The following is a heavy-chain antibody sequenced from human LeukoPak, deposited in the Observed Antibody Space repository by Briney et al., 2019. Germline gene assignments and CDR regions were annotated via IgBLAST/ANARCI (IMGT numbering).Heavy chain of an antibody. CDR1: GGSISSGDYY. J-gene: IGHJ5*02. D-gene: IGHD1-1*01. V-gene: IGHV4-30-4*01. Sequence: SETLSPTCTVSGGSISSGDYYWSWIRQPPGKGLEWIGYIYYSGSTYYNPSLKSRVTISVDTSKNQFSLKLSSVTAADTAVYYCARAPTTSALNDWFDPWGQGTLVTVSS. CDR2: IYYSGST. CDR3: ARAPTTSALNDWFDP.